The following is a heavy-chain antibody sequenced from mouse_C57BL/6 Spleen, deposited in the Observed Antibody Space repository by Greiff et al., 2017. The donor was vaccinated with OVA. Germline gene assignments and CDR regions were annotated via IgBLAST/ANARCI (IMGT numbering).Heavy chain of an antibody. V-gene: IGHV1-64*01. CDR2: IHPNSGST. CDR1: GYTFTSYW. CDR3: ARSVITTVGSYWYFDV. J-gene: IGHJ1*03. Sequence: VQLQQSGAELVKPGASVKLSCKASGYTFTSYWMHWVKQRPGQGLEWIGMIHPNSGSTNYNEKFKSKATLTVDKSSSTAYMQLSSLTSEDSAVYYCARSVITTVGSYWYFDVWGTGTTVTVSS. D-gene: IGHD1-1*01.